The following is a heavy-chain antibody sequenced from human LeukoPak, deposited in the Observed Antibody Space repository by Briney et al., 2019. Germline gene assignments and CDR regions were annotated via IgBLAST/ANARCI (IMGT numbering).Heavy chain of an antibody. Sequence: GASVKVSCTASGGTFSSYAISWVRQAPGQGLEWMGRVNPNSGVTNSIQKFQGRVTMTRDASISTAYMELSGLRSDDTAVYYCARQWLPNGYFDYWGQGTLVTVSS. V-gene: IGHV1-2*06. J-gene: IGHJ4*02. CDR3: ARQWLPNGYFDY. D-gene: IGHD6-19*01. CDR2: VNPNSGVT. CDR1: GGTFSSYA.